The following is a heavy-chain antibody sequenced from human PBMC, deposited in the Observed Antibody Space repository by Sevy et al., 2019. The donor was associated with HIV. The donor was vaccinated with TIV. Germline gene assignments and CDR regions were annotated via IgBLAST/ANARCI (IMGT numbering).Heavy chain of an antibody. D-gene: IGHD3-9*01. V-gene: IGHV3-74*01. CDR3: VRGSTGTFGH. J-gene: IGHJ4*02. CDR1: GFTLSIYW. Sequence: GGALRLSCAASGFTLSIYWMHWVRQVPGKGLVGVSHINSDGKIKRYADSVEGRFTISRDNAEKTGYLQMNSLRADDTAVYYCVRGSTGTFGHWGQGTLVTVSS. CDR2: INSDGKIK.